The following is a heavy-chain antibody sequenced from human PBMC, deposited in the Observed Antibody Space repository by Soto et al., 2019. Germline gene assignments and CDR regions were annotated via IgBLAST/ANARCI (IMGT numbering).Heavy chain of an antibody. J-gene: IGHJ6*02. Sequence: GSLRLSCAASGFTFSSYAMSWVRQAPGKGLEWVSAISGSGGSTYYADSVKGRFTISRDNSKNTLYLQMNSLRAEDTAVYYCAKGCGGVPAAIGYYYGMDVWGQGTTVTVSS. CDR3: AKGCGGVPAAIGYYYGMDV. D-gene: IGHD2-2*02. CDR1: GFTFSSYA. V-gene: IGHV3-23*01. CDR2: ISGSGGST.